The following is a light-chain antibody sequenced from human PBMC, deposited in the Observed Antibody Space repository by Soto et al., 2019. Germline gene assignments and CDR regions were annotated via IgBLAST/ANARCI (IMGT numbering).Light chain of an antibody. CDR2: GAS. CDR3: QQYNNWPPWT. V-gene: IGKV3-15*01. CDR1: QSVSSN. J-gene: IGKJ1*01. Sequence: EIVMTQSTATLSVSPGERATLSCRASQSVSSNLAWYQQKPGQAPRLLMYGASTRATGIPARFSGSGAGTEFSLPISGLQSEDFSVYYCQQYNNWPPWTFGQGTKVEIK.